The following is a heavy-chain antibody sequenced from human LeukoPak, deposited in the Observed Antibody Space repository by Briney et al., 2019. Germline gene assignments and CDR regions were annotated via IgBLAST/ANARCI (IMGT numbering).Heavy chain of an antibody. D-gene: IGHD6-13*01. CDR2: IKQDGSDK. V-gene: IGHV3-7*02. Sequence: GGSLRLSCAASGFIFSSYWMSWVRQAPGKGLEWVANIKQDGSDKDYVDSVKGRFTISRDNAKNSLYLQMNSLRVEDTAVYYCARLSSSRKGIDYWGQGTLVTVSS. CDR3: ARLSSSRKGIDY. CDR1: GFIFSSYW. J-gene: IGHJ4*02.